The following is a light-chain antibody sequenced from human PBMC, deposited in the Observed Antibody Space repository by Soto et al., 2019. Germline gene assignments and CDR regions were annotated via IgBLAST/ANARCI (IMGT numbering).Light chain of an antibody. CDR3: CSYTTSNTRQIV. CDR2: DVT. V-gene: IGLV2-14*01. Sequence: QSVLTPPASVSVSPGQSITISCTGTSRDVGGYNYVSWYQQQPGKAPKFMIYDVTNRPSGVSNRFSGSKSGNTASLTISGLQAEDEADYYCCSYTTSNTRQIVFGTGTKVNVL. J-gene: IGLJ1*01. CDR1: SRDVGGYNY.